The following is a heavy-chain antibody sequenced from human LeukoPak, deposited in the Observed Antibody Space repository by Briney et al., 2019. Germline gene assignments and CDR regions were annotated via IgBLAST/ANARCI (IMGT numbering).Heavy chain of an antibody. V-gene: IGHV1-58*01. CDR2: IVVSSGNT. CDR3: AADPELNTAMDDY. J-gene: IGHJ4*02. Sequence: SVKVSCKASGFTFTNSAVQWVRQARGQRLEWIGWIVVSSGNTNYAQKFQERVTITRDMSTSTAYMELSSLRSEDTAVYYCAADPELNTAMDDYWGQGTLVTVSS. D-gene: IGHD5-18*01. CDR1: GFTFTNSA.